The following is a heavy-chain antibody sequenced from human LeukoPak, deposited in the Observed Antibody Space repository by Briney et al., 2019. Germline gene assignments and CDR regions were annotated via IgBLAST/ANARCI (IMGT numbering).Heavy chain of an antibody. CDR3: ARASGRGLYYFDY. D-gene: IGHD2-15*01. J-gene: IGHJ4*02. V-gene: IGHV3-64*01. CDR2: ISGSGGNT. Sequence: GGSLRLSCAASGFTFNTYAMHWVRQAPGKGLEFVSSISGSGGNTYYANSVKGRFTISRDDSKNTLYLQMGSLRPEDMAVYYCARASGRGLYYFDYWGKGTLVTVSS. CDR1: GFTFNTYA.